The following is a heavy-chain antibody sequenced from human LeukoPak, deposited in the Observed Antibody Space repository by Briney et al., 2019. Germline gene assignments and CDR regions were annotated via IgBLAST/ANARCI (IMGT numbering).Heavy chain of an antibody. V-gene: IGHV4-31*03. CDR3: ARDPGRSGCDWLYTHCGMDV. CDR1: GCSISSGGYY. D-gene: IGHD3-9*01. J-gene: IGHJ6*04. Sequence: TLSLTCTVSGCSISSGGYYWSCIRQHPGKGLEWIGYIYYSGSTYYNPSLKSRVTISVDTSKNQFSLKLSSVTAADTAVYYCARDPGRSGCDWLYTHCGMDVWGKGTTVTVSS. CDR2: IYYSGST.